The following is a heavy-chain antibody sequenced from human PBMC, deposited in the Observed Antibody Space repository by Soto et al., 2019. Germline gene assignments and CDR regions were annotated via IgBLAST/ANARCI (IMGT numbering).Heavy chain of an antibody. V-gene: IGHV4-61*01. CDR3: ARRIIALEIFDS. CDR1: GGSVSSGSYY. D-gene: IGHD3-10*01. J-gene: IGHJ4*02. Sequence: SSETLSLTCSVSGGSVSSGSYYWSWIRQPPGKGLEWIGYISYTGSTNYNPSLKSRVTISVHTSKNLFSLKLKSVTAADTAVYYCARRIIALEIFDSWGQGTVVTVSS. CDR2: ISYTGST.